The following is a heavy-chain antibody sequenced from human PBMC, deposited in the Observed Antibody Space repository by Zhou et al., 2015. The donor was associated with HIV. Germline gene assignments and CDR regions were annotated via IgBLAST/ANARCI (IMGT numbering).Heavy chain of an antibody. D-gene: IGHD5-12*01. V-gene: IGHV3-30*02. CDR3: ARDIVAQGCRYFDL. Sequence: QVQLAESGGGVVQPGGSLRLSCAASGFTFSHYGMHWVRQAPGKGLEWVTYIQYDGSHKSYADSVQGRFTISRDNSKNTLHLQMSSLRVEDTAVYYCARDIVAQGCRYFDLWGRGTLVTVSS. CDR2: IQYDGSHK. CDR1: GFTFSHYG. J-gene: IGHJ2*01.